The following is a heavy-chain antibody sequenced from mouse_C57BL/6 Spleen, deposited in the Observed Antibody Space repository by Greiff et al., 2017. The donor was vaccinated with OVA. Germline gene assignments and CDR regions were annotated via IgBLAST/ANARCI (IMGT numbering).Heavy chain of an antibody. Sequence: DVQLVESEGGLVQPGSSMKLSCTASGFTFSDYYMAWVRQVPEKGLEWVANINYDGSSTYYLDSLKSRFIISRDNAKNILYLQMSSLKSEDTATYYCARESGTGFDYWGQGTTLTVSS. J-gene: IGHJ2*01. CDR2: INYDGSST. V-gene: IGHV5-16*01. CDR3: ARESGTGFDY. D-gene: IGHD4-1*01. CDR1: GFTFSDYY.